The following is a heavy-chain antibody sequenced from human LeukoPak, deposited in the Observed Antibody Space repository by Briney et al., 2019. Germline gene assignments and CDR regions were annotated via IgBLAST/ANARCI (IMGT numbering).Heavy chain of an antibody. CDR1: GFSLSDSG. V-gene: IGHV3-33*08. CDR3: ATEGPDGTYSYFHH. CDR2: LWSDERIK. Sequence: PGRSLRLSCEASGFSLSDSGMHWVRQAPGKGLEWVAVLWSDERIKYYADPVKGRFTISRDNSKKTVWLQMDSLTVEDTALYYCATEGPDGTYSYFHHWGQGTLVIVSS. J-gene: IGHJ4*02. D-gene: IGHD1-26*01.